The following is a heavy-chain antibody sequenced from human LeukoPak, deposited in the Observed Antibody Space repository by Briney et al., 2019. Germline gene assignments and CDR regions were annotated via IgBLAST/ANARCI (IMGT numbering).Heavy chain of an antibody. CDR2: MSAGGDIT. Sequence: GGSLRLSCAASGFTFSDYAMGWVRQAPGKGLEWVSGMSAGGDITKYADFVKGRFTISRDNSKNTLFLQMNSLRVEDTAVYYCARAGPTVTTPWWYWGQGTLVTVSS. J-gene: IGHJ4*02. V-gene: IGHV3-23*01. CDR1: GFTFSDYA. D-gene: IGHD4-17*01. CDR3: ARAGPTVTTPWWY.